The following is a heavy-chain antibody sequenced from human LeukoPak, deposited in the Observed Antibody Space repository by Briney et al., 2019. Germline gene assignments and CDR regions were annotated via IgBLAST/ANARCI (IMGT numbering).Heavy chain of an antibody. D-gene: IGHD5-18*01. Sequence: SETQSLTCAVYGGSISGYYWSWIRQPPGKGLEWIGDINHSGSTNYNPSLKSRVTISVDTSKNQFSLKLSSVTAADTAVYYCARGGGYSYGYGTVFDYWGQGTLVTVSS. J-gene: IGHJ4*02. V-gene: IGHV4-34*01. CDR1: GGSISGYY. CDR2: INHSGST. CDR3: ARGGGYSYGYGTVFDY.